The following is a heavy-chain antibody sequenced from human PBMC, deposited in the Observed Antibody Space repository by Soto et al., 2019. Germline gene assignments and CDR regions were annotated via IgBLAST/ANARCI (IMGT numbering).Heavy chain of an antibody. CDR1: GYTFTSYG. V-gene: IGHV1-18*01. Sequence: ASVKVSCKASGYTFTSYGISWVRQAPGQGLEWMGWISGYNGNTNYAQKLQGRVTMTTDTSTSTAYMELRSLRSDDTAVYYCARIWGSSWGRNDAFDIWGQGTMVTVSS. D-gene: IGHD6-13*01. J-gene: IGHJ3*02. CDR3: ARIWGSSWGRNDAFDI. CDR2: ISGYNGNT.